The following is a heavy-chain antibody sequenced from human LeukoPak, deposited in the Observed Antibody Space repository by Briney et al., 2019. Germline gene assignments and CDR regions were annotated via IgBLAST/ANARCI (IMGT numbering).Heavy chain of an antibody. CDR1: GGSISSGSYY. V-gene: IGHV4-61*02. D-gene: IGHD3-3*01. J-gene: IGHJ4*02. CDR3: ASTPNDFWSGYYDY. Sequence: SQTLSLTCTVSGGSISSGSYYWSWIRQPAGKGLEWIGRIYTSGSTNYNPSLKSRVTISVDTSKNQFSLKLSSVTAADTAVYYCASTPNDFWSGYYDYWGQGTLVTVSS. CDR2: IYTSGST.